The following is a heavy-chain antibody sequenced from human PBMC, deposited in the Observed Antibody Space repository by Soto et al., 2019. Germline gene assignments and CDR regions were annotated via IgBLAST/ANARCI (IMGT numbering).Heavy chain of an antibody. CDR1: GFSLSNARMG. V-gene: IGHV2-26*01. J-gene: IGHJ6*03. CDR2: IFSNDEK. CDR3: AQNYGDYRGPGDYDYYLDV. Sequence: QVTLKESGPVLVKPTETLTLTCTVSGFSLSNARMGVSWIRQPPGKALEWLAHIFSNDEKSYSTSLKSRLTISKDTSKSQVVLTMTNMDPVDTATYYGAQNYGDYRGPGDYDYYLDVWGKGTTVTVSS. D-gene: IGHD4-17*01.